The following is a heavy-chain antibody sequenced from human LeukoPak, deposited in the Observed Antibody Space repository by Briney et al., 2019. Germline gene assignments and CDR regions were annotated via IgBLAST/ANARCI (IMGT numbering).Heavy chain of an antibody. V-gene: IGHV3-23*01. CDR3: AKARSGIAVVSGAFDI. D-gene: IGHD6-19*01. CDR1: GFTFSSYA. Sequence: PGGSLRLSCAASGFTFSSYAMSWVRQAPGKGLEWVSAISGSGGSTYYADSVKGRFTISRDNSKNTLYLQMNSPRAEDTAVYYCAKARSGIAVVSGAFDIWGQGTMVTVSS. CDR2: ISGSGGST. J-gene: IGHJ3*02.